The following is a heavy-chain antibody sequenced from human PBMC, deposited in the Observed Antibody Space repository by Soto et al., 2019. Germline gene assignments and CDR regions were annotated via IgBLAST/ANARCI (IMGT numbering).Heavy chain of an antibody. V-gene: IGHV4-39*01. CDR3: ARLEGYCSGGSCYSAYFES. CDR1: GGSISSSSYY. Sequence: PSETLSLTCTVSGGSISSSSYYWGWIRQPPGKGLEWIGSIYYSGSTYYNPSLKSRVTISVDTSKNQFSLKLSSVTAADTAVYYCARLEGYCSGGSCYSAYFESWGQGTLVNVSS. J-gene: IGHJ4*02. CDR2: IYYSGST. D-gene: IGHD2-15*01.